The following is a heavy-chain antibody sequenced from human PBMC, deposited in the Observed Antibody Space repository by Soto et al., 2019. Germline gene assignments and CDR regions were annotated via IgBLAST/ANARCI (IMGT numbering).Heavy chain of an antibody. V-gene: IGHV3-15*07. D-gene: IGHD3-22*01. CDR2: IKSKTDGGTT. Sequence: GGSLRLSCAASGFTFSNAWMNWVRQAPGKGLEWVGRIKSKTDGGTTDYAEPVKGRFAISRDDSNNMVYLQMNSLKIEDTAVYYCTTDSYSTIIIVRFDYWGHGTLVTVSS. CDR3: TTDSYSTIIIVRFDY. CDR1: GFTFSNAW. J-gene: IGHJ4*01.